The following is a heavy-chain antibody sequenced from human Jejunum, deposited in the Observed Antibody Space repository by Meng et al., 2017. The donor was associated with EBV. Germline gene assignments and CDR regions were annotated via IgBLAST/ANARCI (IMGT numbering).Heavy chain of an antibody. CDR2: INHSGST. J-gene: IGHJ4*02. V-gene: IGHV4-34*02. D-gene: IGHD3-16*02. CDR1: RGSFSGYY. Sequence: RQHGGAGMFTPSETLSLTCAFYRGSFSGYYWSWIRQPPGKGLEWIGEINHSGSTNCNPSLRSRVTISVETSKNQFSLRLNSVTAADTAVYYCARVAFSYTTRSLDSWGQGTLVTVSS. CDR3: ARVAFSYTTRSLDS.